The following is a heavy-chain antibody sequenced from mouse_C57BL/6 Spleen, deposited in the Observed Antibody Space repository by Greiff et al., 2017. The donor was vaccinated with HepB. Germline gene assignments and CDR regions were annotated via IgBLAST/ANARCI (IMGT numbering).Heavy chain of an antibody. CDR2: IDPSDSYT. J-gene: IGHJ3*01. Sequence: QVQLQQPGAELVKPGASVKLSCKASGYTFTSYWMQWVKQRPGQGLEWIGEIDPSDSYTNYNQKFKGKATLTVDTSSSTAYMQLSSLTSEDSAVYYCARTPLSTMVTPAWFAYWGQGTLVTVSA. CDR1: GYTFTSYW. D-gene: IGHD2-2*01. CDR3: ARTPLSTMVTPAWFAY. V-gene: IGHV1-50*01.